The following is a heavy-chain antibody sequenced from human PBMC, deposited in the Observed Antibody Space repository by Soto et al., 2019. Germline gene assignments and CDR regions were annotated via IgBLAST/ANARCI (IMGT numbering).Heavy chain of an antibody. CDR3: VKEGYMRSDWYGQFDY. D-gene: IGHD6-19*01. J-gene: IGHJ4*02. V-gene: IGHV3-64D*06. CDR1: GFTFNSYA. Sequence: PGGSLRLSCSASGFTFNSYAMHWVRQAPGKGLEFVSAISSYGADRYYADSVKGRFAISRDNSKNTLYLQMSSPRAEDTALYYCVKEGYMRSDWYGQFDYWGQGALVTASS. CDR2: ISSYGADR.